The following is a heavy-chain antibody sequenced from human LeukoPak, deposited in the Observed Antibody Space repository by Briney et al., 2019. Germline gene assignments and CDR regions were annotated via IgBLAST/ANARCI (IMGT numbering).Heavy chain of an antibody. CDR3: ARDQGYCSGGSCYQTQDWFDP. CDR2: ISYDGSNK. D-gene: IGHD2-15*01. Sequence: GGSLRLSCAASGFTFSSYAMHWVRQAPGKGLEWVAVISYDGSNKYYADSVKGRFTISRDNSKNTLYLQMNSLRAEDTAVYYCARDQGYCSGGSCYQTQDWFDPWGQGTLVTVSS. V-gene: IGHV3-30-3*01. J-gene: IGHJ5*02. CDR1: GFTFSSYA.